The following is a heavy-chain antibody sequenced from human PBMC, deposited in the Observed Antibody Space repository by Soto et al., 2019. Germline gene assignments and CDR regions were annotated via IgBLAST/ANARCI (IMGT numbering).Heavy chain of an antibody. CDR2: IIPIFGTA. CDR1: GGTFSSYA. J-gene: IGHJ4*02. CDR3: ARGYSGSYPFDY. Sequence: ASVKVSCKASGGTFSSYAISWVRQAPGQGLEWMGGIIPIFGTANYAQKFQGRVTITADESTSTAYMELSSLRSEDTAVYYCARGYSGSYPFDYWGQGTMVTVYS. D-gene: IGHD1-26*01. V-gene: IGHV1-69*13.